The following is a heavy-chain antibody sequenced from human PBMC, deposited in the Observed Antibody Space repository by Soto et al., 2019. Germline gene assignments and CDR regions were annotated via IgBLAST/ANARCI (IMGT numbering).Heavy chain of an antibody. CDR1: GFSLSTSGVG. D-gene: IGHD2-15*01. J-gene: IGHJ4*02. Sequence: QITLKESGPTLVKPTQTLTLTCTFSGFSLSTSGVGVGWIRQPPGKALEWLALIYWDDDKGYSPSLKSRLTITKEPSKTRVVLTMTNMEPVDTATYYCAHTRRYSCSGGSCYPFDYWGQGTLVTVSS. CDR3: AHTRRYSCSGGSCYPFDY. CDR2: IYWDDDK. V-gene: IGHV2-5*02.